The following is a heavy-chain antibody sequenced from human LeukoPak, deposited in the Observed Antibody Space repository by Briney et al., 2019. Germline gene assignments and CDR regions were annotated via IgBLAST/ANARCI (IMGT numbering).Heavy chain of an antibody. CDR1: GGSIRSSYYY. CDR3: ARHLRGFDP. V-gene: IGHV4-39*01. J-gene: IGHJ5*02. Sequence: SETLSLTCTVSGGSIRSSYYYWGWIRQPPGKGLEWIGSIYDSGSTYYNPSLKSRVTISVDTSKNQFSLKLNSVTAADTAVYYCARHLRGFDPWGQGTLVTVSS. CDR2: IYDSGST.